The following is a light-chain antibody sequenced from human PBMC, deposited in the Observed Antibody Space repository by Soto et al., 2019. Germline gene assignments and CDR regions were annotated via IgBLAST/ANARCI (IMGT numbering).Light chain of an antibody. CDR2: DVS. J-gene: IGLJ1*01. Sequence: QSVLTQPASVSGSPGQSITISCTGTSSDIGGYNYVSWYQQHPGKVPKLMIYDVSNRPSGVSNRFSGSKSGNMASLTISGLQAEDEADYYCCSHTSTSAVYVFGTGTKLTVL. CDR3: CSHTSTSAVYV. V-gene: IGLV2-14*01. CDR1: SSDIGGYNY.